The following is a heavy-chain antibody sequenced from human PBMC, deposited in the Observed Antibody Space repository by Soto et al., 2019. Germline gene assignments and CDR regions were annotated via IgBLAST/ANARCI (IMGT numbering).Heavy chain of an antibody. CDR3: ARGGSGWYKDGMDV. Sequence: QVQLVESGGGVVQPGRSLRLSCAASGFTFSSYAMHWVRQAPGKGLEWVAVISYDGSNKYYADSVKGRFTISRDNSKNPLYLQMTSLRAEDTAVYYCARGGSGWYKDGMDVWGQGTTVTVSS. J-gene: IGHJ6*02. CDR2: ISYDGSNK. CDR1: GFTFSSYA. D-gene: IGHD6-19*01. V-gene: IGHV3-30-3*01.